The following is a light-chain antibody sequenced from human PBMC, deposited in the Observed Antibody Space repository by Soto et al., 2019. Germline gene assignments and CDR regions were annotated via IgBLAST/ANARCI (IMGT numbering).Light chain of an antibody. CDR2: DAS. Sequence: DIQMTQSPSTLSASVGDRATITCRASQSISSWLAWYQQKPGKAPKLLIYDASSLESGVPSRFSGSGSGTEFTLTISSLQPDDFATYYCQQYNSYSRTFGHGTKVDIK. CDR1: QSISSW. J-gene: IGKJ1*01. CDR3: QQYNSYSRT. V-gene: IGKV1-5*01.